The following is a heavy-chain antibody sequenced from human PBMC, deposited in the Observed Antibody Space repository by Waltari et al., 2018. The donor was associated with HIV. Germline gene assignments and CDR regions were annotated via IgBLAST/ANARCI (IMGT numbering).Heavy chain of an antibody. J-gene: IGHJ5*02. Sequence: QVQLQQWGAGLLKPSETLSLTCAVNGGSFSGYCWSWIRQPQGKGLEWIGEINHSGSTNYNPSLKSRVTISVDTSKNQFSLKLSSVTAADTAVYYCARHGNYGDYVFDPWGQGTLVTVSS. CDR2: INHSGST. CDR1: GGSFSGYC. D-gene: IGHD4-17*01. CDR3: ARHGNYGDYVFDP. V-gene: IGHV4-34*01.